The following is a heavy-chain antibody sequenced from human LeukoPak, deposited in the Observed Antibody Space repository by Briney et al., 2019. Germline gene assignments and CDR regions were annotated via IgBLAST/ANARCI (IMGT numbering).Heavy chain of an antibody. D-gene: IGHD1-26*01. J-gene: IGHJ5*02. CDR3: VRERIYYSDLAYKERENFDP. CDR2: LNEDGSTA. V-gene: IGHV3-74*01. Sequence: GESLKISCAASGFTFSLYWMHWVRQGPGKGLMWVSRLNEDGSTADYADSVKGRFTMSRDNAKGKVFLEMRGLTVEDTAIYFCVRERIYYSDLAYKERENFDPWGRGTLVTVSS. CDR1: GFTFSLYW.